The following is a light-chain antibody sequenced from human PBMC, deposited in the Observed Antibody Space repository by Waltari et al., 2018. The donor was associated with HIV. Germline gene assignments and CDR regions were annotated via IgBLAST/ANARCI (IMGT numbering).Light chain of an antibody. CDR3: LQDGSFPLT. Sequence: AIQMTQSPSSLSASVGDRVTITCRASQGIGNDLGWYQQKPGQAPKALIYAASSLQTGMPSRFSGSRSGTDFTLTISSLQTEDSATYYCLQDGSFPLTFGPGTKVDV. CDR2: AAS. J-gene: IGKJ3*01. V-gene: IGKV1-6*02. CDR1: QGIGND.